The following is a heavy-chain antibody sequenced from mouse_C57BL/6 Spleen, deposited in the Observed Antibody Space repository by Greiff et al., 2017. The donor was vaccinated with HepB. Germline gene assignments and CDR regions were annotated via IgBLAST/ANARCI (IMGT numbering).Heavy chain of an antibody. CDR1: GYSFTGYY. J-gene: IGHJ2*01. Sequence: VQLQQSGPELVKPGASVKISCKASGYSFTGYYMNWVKQSPEKSLEWIGEINPSTGGTTYNQKFKAKATLTVDKSSSTAYMQLKGLTSEDSAVYYCARRGDSLDYWGQGTTLTVSS. CDR3: ARRGDSLDY. V-gene: IGHV1-42*01. CDR2: INPSTGGT.